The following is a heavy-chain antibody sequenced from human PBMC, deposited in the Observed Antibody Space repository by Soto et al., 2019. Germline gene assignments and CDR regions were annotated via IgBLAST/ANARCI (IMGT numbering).Heavy chain of an antibody. CDR3: ARHIAVPRTRGFDY. V-gene: IGHV4-4*02. Sequence: QVHLQESAPGLVKTSWSLSLTCAVSGGSITTNWWSWVRQPPGKGLERSGEIYHSGITNYNPSLRGRVTISVDKSNNQFSLTLNSGTAADSAIYYCARHIAVPRTRGFDYWWQGNLVTVS. CDR1: GGSITTNW. J-gene: IGHJ4*02. D-gene: IGHD6-19*01. CDR2: IYHSGIT.